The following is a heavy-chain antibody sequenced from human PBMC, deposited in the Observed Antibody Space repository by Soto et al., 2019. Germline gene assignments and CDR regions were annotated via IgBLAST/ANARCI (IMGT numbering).Heavy chain of an antibody. CDR2: ISHDGSNT. CDR3: AKPYYGAGSYYPDAFDV. J-gene: IGHJ3*01. Sequence: QVQLVESGGGVVQPGTSLRLSCGASGFSFRSYAMNWVRQAPGKGLEWVAVISHDGSNTYYGDSVKGRFTISRDNSENTLFLQMNSPRAEDTAVYYCAKPYYGAGSYYPDAFDVWGQGTSVTVSS. D-gene: IGHD3-10*01. CDR1: GFSFRSYA. V-gene: IGHV3-30*18.